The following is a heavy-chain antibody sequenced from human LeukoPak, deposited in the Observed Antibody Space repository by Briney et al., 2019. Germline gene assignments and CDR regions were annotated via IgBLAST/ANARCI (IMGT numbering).Heavy chain of an antibody. CDR3: AKVSRQTRGDGYNPV. CDR2: ISGSGGGT. CDR1: GFTFSSYA. D-gene: IGHD5-24*01. J-gene: IGHJ4*02. V-gene: IGHV3-23*01. Sequence: GGSLRLSCAASGFTFSSYAMSWVRQAPGKGLEWVSVISGSGGGTYYADSVKGRFTISRDNSKNTLYLQMNSLRADDTALYYCAKVSRQTRGDGYNPVWGQGTLVTVSS.